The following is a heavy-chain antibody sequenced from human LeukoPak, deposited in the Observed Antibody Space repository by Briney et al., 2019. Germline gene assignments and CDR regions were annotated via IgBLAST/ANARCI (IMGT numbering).Heavy chain of an antibody. Sequence: ASVKVSCKASGYTFTSYDINWVRQATGQGLEWMGWMNPNSGSTGYAQKFQGRVTMTRNTSISTAYMELSSLRSEDTAVYYCARTSGDYGSGSDDYWGQGTLVTVSS. CDR3: ARTSGDYGSGSDDY. CDR2: MNPNSGST. J-gene: IGHJ4*02. V-gene: IGHV1-8*01. CDR1: GYTFTSYD. D-gene: IGHD3-10*01.